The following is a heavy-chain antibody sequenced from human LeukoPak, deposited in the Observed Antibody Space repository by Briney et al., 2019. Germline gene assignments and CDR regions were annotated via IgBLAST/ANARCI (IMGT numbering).Heavy chain of an antibody. Sequence: SETLSLTCAVYGGSFSGYYWSWIRQPPGKGLEWIGEINHSGSTNYNPSLKSRVTISVDTPKNQFSLKLSSVTAADTAVYYCARLGYGDYVATWGQGTLVTVSS. CDR3: ARLGYGDYVAT. CDR2: INHSGST. V-gene: IGHV4-34*01. CDR1: GGSFSGYY. J-gene: IGHJ5*02. D-gene: IGHD4-17*01.